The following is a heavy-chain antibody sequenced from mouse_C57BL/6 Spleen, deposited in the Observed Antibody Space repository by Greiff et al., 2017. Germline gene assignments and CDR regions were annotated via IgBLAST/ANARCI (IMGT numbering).Heavy chain of an antibody. Sequence: DVKLVESGGGLVKPGGSLKLSCAASGFTFSDYGMHWVRQAPEQGLEWVAYISSGSSTIYYADTVKGRCTISRDNAKNTLFLQMTSLRSEDTAMYYCANCDYYAMDYWGQGTSVTVSS. V-gene: IGHV5-17*01. CDR2: ISSGSSTI. CDR3: ANCDYYAMDY. CDR1: GFTFSDYG. J-gene: IGHJ4*01.